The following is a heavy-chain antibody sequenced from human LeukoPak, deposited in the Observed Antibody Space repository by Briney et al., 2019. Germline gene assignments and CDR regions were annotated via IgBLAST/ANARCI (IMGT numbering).Heavy chain of an antibody. CDR1: GGSMTNNTFY. CDR3: ARVLIWFGQLQNWFDP. J-gene: IGHJ5*02. D-gene: IGHD3-10*01. V-gene: IGHV4-39*07. CDR2: IYHTGPT. Sequence: SETLSLTCTVSGGSMTNNTFYWGWIRQPPGKGLEWIGSIYHTGPTYYNPSLKSRVTISVDTSKNQFSLKLSSVTAADTAVYYCARVLIWFGQLQNWFDPWGPGTLVTISS.